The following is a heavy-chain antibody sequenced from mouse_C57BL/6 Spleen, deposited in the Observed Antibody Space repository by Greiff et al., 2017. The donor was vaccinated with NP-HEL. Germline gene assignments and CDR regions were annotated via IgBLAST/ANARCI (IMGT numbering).Heavy chain of an antibody. V-gene: IGHV1-64*01. CDR3: VLYYDYDDAMDY. D-gene: IGHD2-4*01. Sequence: VQLQQPGAELVKPWASVKLSCKASGYTFTSYWMHWVKQRPGQGLEWIGMIHPNSGSTNYNEKFKSKATLTVDKSSSTAYMQLSSLTSEDSAAYYCVLYYDYDDAMDYWGQGTSVTVSS. CDR2: IHPNSGST. J-gene: IGHJ4*01. CDR1: GYTFTSYW.